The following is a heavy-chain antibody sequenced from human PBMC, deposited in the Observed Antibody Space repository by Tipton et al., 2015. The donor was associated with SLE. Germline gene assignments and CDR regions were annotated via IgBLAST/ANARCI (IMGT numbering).Heavy chain of an antibody. CDR2: ISSPSSYI. V-gene: IGHV3-21*01. D-gene: IGHD6-6*01. CDR1: GFTFSSYA. Sequence: SLRLSCAASGFTFSSYAMTWVRQAPGKGLEWVSYISSPSSYIYYADSVKGRFTISRDNAKNSLYLQMNSLRADDTAVYYCARDNERESSSSDYWGQGTLVTVSS. J-gene: IGHJ4*02. CDR3: ARDNERESSSSDY.